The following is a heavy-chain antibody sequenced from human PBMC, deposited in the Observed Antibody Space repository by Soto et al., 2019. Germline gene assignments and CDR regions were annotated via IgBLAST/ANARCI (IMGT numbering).Heavy chain of an antibody. CDR3: ARLAMVRGVPTYGMDV. CDR1: GYTLTGYY. CDR2: TNPNSGGT. Sequence: ASVKVSCKASGYTLTGYYMHWVRQAPGQGLEWMGWTNPNSGGTNYAQKFQGWVTMTRDTSISTAYMELSRLRSDDTAMYYCARLAMVRGVPTYGMDVWGQGTTVTVSS. V-gene: IGHV1-2*04. J-gene: IGHJ6*02. D-gene: IGHD3-10*01.